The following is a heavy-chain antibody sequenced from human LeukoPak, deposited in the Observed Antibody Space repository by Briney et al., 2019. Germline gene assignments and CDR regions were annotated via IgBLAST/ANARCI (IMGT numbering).Heavy chain of an antibody. CDR3: AKDLTGVDFWSGYYTGIAPDY. J-gene: IGHJ4*02. D-gene: IGHD3-3*01. CDR1: GFTFSSYG. V-gene: IGHV3-23*01. CDR2: ISGSGGST. Sequence: GGSLRLSCAASGFTFSSYGMSWVRQTPGKGLEWVSAISGSGGSTYYADSVKGRFTISRDNSKNTLYLQMNSLRAEDTAVYYCAKDLTGVDFWSGYYTGIAPDYWGQGTLVTVSS.